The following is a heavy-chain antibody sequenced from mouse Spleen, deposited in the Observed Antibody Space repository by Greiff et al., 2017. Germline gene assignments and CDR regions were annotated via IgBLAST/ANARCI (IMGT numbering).Heavy chain of an antibody. CDR2: IYPRSGNT. J-gene: IGHJ2*01. CDR1: GYTFTSYG. D-gene: IGHD1-1*01. V-gene: IGHV1-81*01. CDR3: ADYYGSSSDY. Sequence: QVQLKESGAELARPGASVKLSCKASGYTFTSYGISWVKQRTGQGLEWIGEIYPRSGNTYYNEKFKGKATLTADKSSSTAYMELRSLTSEDSAVYFCADYYGSSSDYWGQGTTLTVSS.